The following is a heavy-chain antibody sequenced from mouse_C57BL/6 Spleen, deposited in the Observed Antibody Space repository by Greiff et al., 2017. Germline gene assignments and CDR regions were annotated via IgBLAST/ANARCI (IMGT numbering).Heavy chain of an antibody. V-gene: IGHV1-69*01. CDR2: IDPSDSYT. Sequence: VQLQQPGAELVMPGASVKLSCKASGCTFTSYWMHWVKQRPGQGLEWIGEIDPSDSYTNYNQKFKGKSTLTVDKSSSTAYMQLSSLTSEDSAVYYCARSPFYYYGSSYGYFDVWGTGTTVTVSS. D-gene: IGHD1-1*01. J-gene: IGHJ1*03. CDR1: GCTFTSYW. CDR3: ARSPFYYYGSSYGYFDV.